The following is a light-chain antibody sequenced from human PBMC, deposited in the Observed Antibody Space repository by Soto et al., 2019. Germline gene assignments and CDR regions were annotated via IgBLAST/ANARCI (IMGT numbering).Light chain of an antibody. J-gene: IGLJ3*02. Sequence: QSALTQPASLSGWPGQSITIYCTGTSSDVGGSIYVSWYQLSPGKAPKLLVYDVDRPAGVSNRFSGSKSGNTASLTPSGLQAEDEPAYEFNSYTSSGTVVFGGGPKLTVL. CDR1: SSDVGGSIY. CDR2: DV. CDR3: NSYTSSGTVV. V-gene: IGLV2-14*01.